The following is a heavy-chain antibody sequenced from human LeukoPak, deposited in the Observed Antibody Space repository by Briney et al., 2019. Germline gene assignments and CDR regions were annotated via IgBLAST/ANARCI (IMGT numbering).Heavy chain of an antibody. CDR2: IYPGDSDT. V-gene: IGHV5-51*01. D-gene: IGHD3-3*01. J-gene: IGHJ3*02. Sequence: GESLKISCKGSGYSFTSYWIGWVRQMPGKGLEWMGIIYPGDSDTRYSPSFQGQVTISADKSISTAYLQWSSLKASDTAMHYCARHRYYDFWSGYYPDVVDAFDIWGQGTMVTVSS. CDR1: GYSFTSYW. CDR3: ARHRYYDFWSGYYPDVVDAFDI.